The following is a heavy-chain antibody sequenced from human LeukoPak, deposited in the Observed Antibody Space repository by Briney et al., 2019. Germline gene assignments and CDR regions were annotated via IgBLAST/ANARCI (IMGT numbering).Heavy chain of an antibody. Sequence: ASVKVSCKASGYTFNTYGINWVRQAPGQGLERMGWISAYNGNTYYAQNLQGRVTMTTDTSTSTAYMELRSLRSDDTAVYYCERDTNWNDGGHYWGQGTLVTVSS. V-gene: IGHV1-18*01. CDR3: ERDTNWNDGGHY. D-gene: IGHD1-1*01. CDR2: ISAYNGNT. CDR1: GYTFNTYG. J-gene: IGHJ4*02.